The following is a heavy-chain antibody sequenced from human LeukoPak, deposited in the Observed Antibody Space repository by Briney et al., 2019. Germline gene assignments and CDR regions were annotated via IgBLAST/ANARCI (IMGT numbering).Heavy chain of an antibody. D-gene: IGHD6-13*01. CDR2: IKQDGSEK. V-gene: IGHV3-7*01. Sequence: GGSLRLSCAASGFTFSSYWMSWVRQAPGKGLEWVANIKQDGSEKYYVDSVKGRFTISRDNAKNSLYLQMNSLRAEDTAVYYCARALEVSYSSSWYPYYYGMDVWGQGTTVTVSS. J-gene: IGHJ6*02. CDR3: ARALEVSYSSSWYPYYYGMDV. CDR1: GFTFSSYW.